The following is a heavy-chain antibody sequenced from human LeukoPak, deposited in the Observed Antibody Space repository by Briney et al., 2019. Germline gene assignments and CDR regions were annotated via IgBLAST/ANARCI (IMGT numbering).Heavy chain of an antibody. D-gene: IGHD3-22*01. J-gene: IGHJ6*02. CDR3: ARRMPMTPTYHYGLDV. Sequence: ASVKVSCKASGYIFSSHAISWVRQAPGQGLEWMGWVSTYTGDTSYAQKFRSRVNMTSDTPASTVYMELRSLTSDDTAVYYCARRMPMTPTYHYGLDVWGLGTTITVSS. CDR2: VSTYTGDT. CDR1: GYIFSSHA. V-gene: IGHV1-18*01.